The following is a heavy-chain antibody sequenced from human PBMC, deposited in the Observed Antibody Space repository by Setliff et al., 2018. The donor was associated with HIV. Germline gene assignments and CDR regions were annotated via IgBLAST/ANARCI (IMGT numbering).Heavy chain of an antibody. CDR2: ISTYNGNT. D-gene: IGHD6-19*01. CDR3: ARKYTGGPLDY. V-gene: IGHV1-18*01. CDR1: GYTFTSYG. Sequence: VSCKASGYTFTSYGITWVRQAPGQGLEWMGWISTYNGNTHYAQKLQGRVTMTTDTSTSTAYMELRGLRSDDTAMYYCARKYTGGPLDYWGQGTLVTVSS. J-gene: IGHJ4*02.